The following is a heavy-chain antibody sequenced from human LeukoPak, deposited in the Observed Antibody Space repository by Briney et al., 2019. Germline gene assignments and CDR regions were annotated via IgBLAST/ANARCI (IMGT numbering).Heavy chain of an antibody. J-gene: IGHJ4*02. V-gene: IGHV3-30*18. Sequence: GRSLRLSCAASGFTFSSYGMHWDRQAPGKGLEWVAVISYDGSNKYYADSVKGRFTISRDNSKNTLYLQMNSLRAEDTAVYYCAKDQRYSGYDLYYFDYWGQGTLVTVSS. CDR2: ISYDGSNK. CDR3: AKDQRYSGYDLYYFDY. D-gene: IGHD5-12*01. CDR1: GFTFSSYG.